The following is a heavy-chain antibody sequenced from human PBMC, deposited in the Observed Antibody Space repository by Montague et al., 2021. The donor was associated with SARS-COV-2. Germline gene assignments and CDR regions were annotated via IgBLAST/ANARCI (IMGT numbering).Heavy chain of an antibody. D-gene: IGHD4/OR15-4a*01. Sequence: SETLSLTCAVSAGSISSSNWWCCCSQPPGKGLQWRGEINHSGSTNYNPPPQSRVTIAVDKSKNQYSLKLSSVTAADTAVYYCARDATMVSHSYFDYWGQGTLVTVSS. CDR3: ARDATMVSHSYFDY. CDR1: AGSISSSNW. J-gene: IGHJ4*02. V-gene: IGHV4-4*02. CDR2: INHSGST.